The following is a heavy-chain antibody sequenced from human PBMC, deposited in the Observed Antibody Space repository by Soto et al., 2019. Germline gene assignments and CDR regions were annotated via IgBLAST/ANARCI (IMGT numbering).Heavy chain of an antibody. CDR1: GGSISSGDYY. V-gene: IGHV4-61*08. J-gene: IGHJ6*02. CDR2: IYYSGST. Sequence: SETLSLTCTVSGGSISSGDYYWSWIRQPPGKGLEWIGYIYYSGSTNYNPSLKSRVTISVDTSKNQFSLKLSSVTAADTAVYYCARTLHIYYYYGMDVWGQGTTVTVSS. CDR3: ARTLHIYYYYGMDV.